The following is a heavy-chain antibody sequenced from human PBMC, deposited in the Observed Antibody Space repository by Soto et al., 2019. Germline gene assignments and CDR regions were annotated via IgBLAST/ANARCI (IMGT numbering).Heavy chain of an antibody. J-gene: IGHJ4*02. CDR2: ISGSGGST. CDR1: GFTFSSYA. Sequence: GSLRLSCAASGFTFSSYAMSWVRQAPGKGLEWVSAISGSGGSTYYADSVKGRITISRDNSKNTLYLQMNSLRAEDTAVYYCAKPVTIFGVVAYYFDYWGQGTLVTVSS. D-gene: IGHD3-3*01. V-gene: IGHV3-23*01. CDR3: AKPVTIFGVVAYYFDY.